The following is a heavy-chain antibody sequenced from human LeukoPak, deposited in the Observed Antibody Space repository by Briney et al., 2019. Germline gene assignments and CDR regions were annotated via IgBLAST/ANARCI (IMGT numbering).Heavy chain of an antibody. V-gene: IGHV1-2*02. CDR1: Y. CDR2: INPKSGGT. CDR3: ARDRGYYYDSSGYYGLAY. J-gene: IGHJ4*02. Sequence: YMXWGRQAPGQGVEGXGWINPKSGGTNYAQKFQGRVTMNRDTSISTAYMEVSRLRSDDTAVYYCARDRGYYYDSSGYYGLAYWGQGTLVTVSS. D-gene: IGHD3-22*01.